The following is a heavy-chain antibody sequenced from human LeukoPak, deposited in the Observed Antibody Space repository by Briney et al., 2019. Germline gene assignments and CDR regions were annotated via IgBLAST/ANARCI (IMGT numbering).Heavy chain of an antibody. V-gene: IGHV3-23*01. CDR3: AKKLGFIPQFDY. D-gene: IGHD6-13*01. CDR1: GFTFSTEA. Sequence: PGGSLRLSCEVSGFTFSTEAMTWVRQAPGEGLGWVSSISDSSRTTYYADSVQGRFAISRDNSRNTVYLQMNSLRVEDTAFYYCAKKLGFIPQFDYWRQGALVAVCS. CDR2: ISDSSRTT. J-gene: IGHJ4*02.